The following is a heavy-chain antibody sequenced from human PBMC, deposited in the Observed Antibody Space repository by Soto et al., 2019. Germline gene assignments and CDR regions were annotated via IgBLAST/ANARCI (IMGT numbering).Heavy chain of an antibody. D-gene: IGHD2-15*01. Sequence: QVQLVESGGGVVQPGRSLRLSCAASGFTFSSYGMHWVRQAPGKGLEWVAVISYDGSNKYYADSVKGRFTISRDNSKNTRYLQMNSLSAEDTAVYYCAKGPLLGAFDIWGQGTMVTVSS. CDR1: GFTFSSYG. CDR3: AKGPLLGAFDI. CDR2: ISYDGSNK. V-gene: IGHV3-30*18. J-gene: IGHJ3*02.